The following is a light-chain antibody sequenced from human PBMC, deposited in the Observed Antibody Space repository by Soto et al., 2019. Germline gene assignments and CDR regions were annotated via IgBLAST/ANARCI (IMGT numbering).Light chain of an antibody. CDR3: QQSYSTPRT. CDR1: QSISSY. V-gene: IGKV1-39*01. J-gene: IGKJ4*01. Sequence: DIQMTQSPSSLSASVGDRVTITCRASQSISSYLNWYQQKPGKAPKLLIYAASSLQSGVTSRFSGSGSGTDFTLTISSLQPEDFATYYCQQSYSTPRTFGGVTKVEMK. CDR2: AAS.